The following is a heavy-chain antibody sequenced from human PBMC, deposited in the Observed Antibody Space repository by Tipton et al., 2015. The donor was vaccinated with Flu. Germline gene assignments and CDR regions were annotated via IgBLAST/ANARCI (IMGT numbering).Heavy chain of an antibody. CDR3: ARVGYCSSPSCYEDYYYCYSGMDV. Sequence: QVQLVQSGAEVKRPGASVKVSCKASGYTFTSYGISWVRQAPGQGLEWMGWISAYNGNTNYAQKLQGRVTMTTDTSTSTAYMELRSLRSDDPAVYYCARVGYCSSPSCYEDYYYCYSGMDVWGPGTTVTVSS. J-gene: IGHJ6*02. V-gene: IGHV1-18*01. CDR2: ISAYNGNT. CDR1: GYTFTSYG. D-gene: IGHD2-2*01.